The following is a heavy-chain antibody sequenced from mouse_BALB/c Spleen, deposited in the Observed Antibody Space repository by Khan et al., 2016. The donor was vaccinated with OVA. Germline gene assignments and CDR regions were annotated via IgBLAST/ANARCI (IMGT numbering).Heavy chain of an antibody. J-gene: IGHJ2*01. V-gene: IGHV5-6-4*01. D-gene: IGHD1-1*01. CDR3: TRDRNYYGSSFYFDY. CDR2: ITSGGSYT. Sequence: VESGGGLVKPGGSLRLSCAASGFTFSSYSMSWVRQTPEKRLEWVATITSGGSYTYYPDSVQGRFTISRDNAKNTLYLQMSSLKSEDTAIYYCTRDRNYYGSSFYFDYWGQGTTLTVSS. CDR1: GFTFSSYS.